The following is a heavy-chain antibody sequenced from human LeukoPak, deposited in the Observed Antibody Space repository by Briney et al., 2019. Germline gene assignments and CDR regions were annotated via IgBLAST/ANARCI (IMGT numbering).Heavy chain of an antibody. J-gene: IGHJ4*02. CDR1: GFTFSSYS. D-gene: IGHD3-9*01. CDR3: ARGAERTGYNY. Sequence: PGGSLRLSCAASGFTFSSYSMNWVRQAPGKGLEWVSSISSSSSYIYYVDSVKGRFTISRDNAKNSLFLQMNSLRAEDTAVYYCARGAERTGYNYWGQGTLVTVSS. CDR2: ISSSSSYI. V-gene: IGHV3-21*01.